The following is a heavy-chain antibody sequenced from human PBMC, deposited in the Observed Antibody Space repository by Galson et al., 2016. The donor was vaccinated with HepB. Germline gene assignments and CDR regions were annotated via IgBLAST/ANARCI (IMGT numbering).Heavy chain of an antibody. CDR2: ISSYGGST. CDR3: VKGDVGSSGYYYFDY. J-gene: IGHJ4*02. Sequence: SLRLSCAASGFSFSTYPMHWVRQAPGKGLEYVSGISSYGGSTYYADSVKGRFTISRDNSKNTVYLQMSGLRPEDTAVFHCVKGDVGSSGYYYFDYWGQGTLVSVSS. V-gene: IGHV3-64D*06. CDR1: GFSFSTYP. D-gene: IGHD3-22*01.